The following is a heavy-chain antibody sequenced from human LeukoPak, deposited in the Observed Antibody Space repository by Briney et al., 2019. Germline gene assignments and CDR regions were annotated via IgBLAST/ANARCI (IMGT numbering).Heavy chain of an antibody. D-gene: IGHD2-2*01. Sequence: GASVKVSCKASSYNFTSYGISWVRQAPGQGLEWMGWISAYNGNTNYAQKLQGRVTMTTDTSTSTAYMELRSLRSDDTAVYYCARRLVPAAMGYYYGMDVWGQGTTVTVSS. V-gene: IGHV1-18*01. CDR3: ARRLVPAAMGYYYGMDV. CDR1: SYNFTSYG. CDR2: ISAYNGNT. J-gene: IGHJ6*02.